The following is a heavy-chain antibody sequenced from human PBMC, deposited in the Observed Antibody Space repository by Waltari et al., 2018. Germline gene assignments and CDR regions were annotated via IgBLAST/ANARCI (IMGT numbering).Heavy chain of an antibody. CDR3: ARRGFWSGYPNALDY. CDR1: GGSISSYY. V-gene: IGHV4-59*01. D-gene: IGHD3-3*01. CDR2: IYYSGST. J-gene: IGHJ4*02. Sequence: QVQLQESGPGLVKPSETLSLTCTVSGGSISSYYWSWIRQPPGKGLEWIGYIYYSGSTNYHPPLQSRVTISVDTSKNQFSLKLSSVTAADTAVYYCARRGFWSGYPNALDYWGQGTLVTVSS.